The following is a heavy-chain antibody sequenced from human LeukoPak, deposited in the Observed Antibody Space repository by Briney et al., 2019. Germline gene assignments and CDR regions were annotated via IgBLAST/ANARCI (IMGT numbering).Heavy chain of an antibody. Sequence: GGSLRLSCAASEFTFGNYVMSWVRQAPGEGLEWVSVISGGGGTTYYADSVKGRFTISRDNSRNTLYLQMNSLRAEDTAVYYCARDWRRWAGITPSAFDIWGQGTMVTVSS. CDR3: ARDWRRWAGITPSAFDI. CDR1: EFTFGNYV. V-gene: IGHV3-23*01. CDR2: ISGGGGTT. J-gene: IGHJ3*02. D-gene: IGHD6-19*01.